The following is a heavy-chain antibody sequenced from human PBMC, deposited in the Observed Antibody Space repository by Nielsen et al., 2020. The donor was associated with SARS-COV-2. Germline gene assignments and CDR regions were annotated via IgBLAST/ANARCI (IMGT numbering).Heavy chain of an antibody. V-gene: IGHV1-18*01. J-gene: IGHJ5*02. CDR2: ISPYNGNT. Sequence: ASVKVSCKASGYTFAIYGISWVRQAPGQGLEWMGWISPYNGNTNYAQKLQGRVTMTTDTSTSTAYMELRSLRSDDTAVYYCARLSWPNWFDPWGQGTLVTVSS. D-gene: IGHD5-12*01. CDR3: ARLSWPNWFDP. CDR1: GYTFAIYG.